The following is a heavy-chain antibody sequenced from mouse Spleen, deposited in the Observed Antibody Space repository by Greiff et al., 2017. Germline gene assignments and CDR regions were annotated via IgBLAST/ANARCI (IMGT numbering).Heavy chain of an antibody. D-gene: IGHD1-1*01. CDR3: ARSASYGSSSAWFAY. Sequence: VQLQQPGAELVMPGASVKLSCKASGYTFPSYWMHWVKQRPGQGLEWIGEIDPSDSYTNYNQKFKGKATLTVDKSSSTAYMQLSSLTSEDSAVYYCARSASYGSSSAWFAYWGQGTLVTVSA. CDR1: GYTFPSYW. V-gene: IGHV1-69*01. CDR2: IDPSDSYT. J-gene: IGHJ3*01.